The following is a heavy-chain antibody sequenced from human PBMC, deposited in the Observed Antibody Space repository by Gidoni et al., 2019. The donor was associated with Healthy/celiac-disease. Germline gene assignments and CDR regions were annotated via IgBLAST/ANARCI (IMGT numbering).Heavy chain of an antibody. D-gene: IGHD4-17*01. J-gene: IGHJ4*02. V-gene: IGHV3-21*01. CDR2: ISSSSSYI. CDR3: ARDQAHDYGDYADY. Sequence: EVQLVESGGGLVKPGGSLRLSCAASGFTFSSSSMNWVRQAPGKGLEWVSSISSSSSYIYYADSVKGRFTISRDNAKNSLYLQMNSLRAEDTAVYYCARDQAHDYGDYADYWGQGTLVTVSS. CDR1: GFTFSSSS.